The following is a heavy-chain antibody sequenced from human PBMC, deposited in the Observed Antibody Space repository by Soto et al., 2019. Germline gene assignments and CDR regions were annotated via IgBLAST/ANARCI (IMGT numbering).Heavy chain of an antibody. CDR3: ARRDCFSSSCYFKY. V-gene: IGHV1-46*01. CDR1: GYTFTSYY. Sequence: QVSLVQSGAEVKKPGASVKVSCKASGYTFTSYYVHWVRQAPGQGLEWMGIINPSGATTTYAQYFQGRGAMTMDTSTSTVYMELSSLKSEDTAVYYCARRDCFSSSCYFKYWGQGTLVTVSS. J-gene: IGHJ4*02. CDR2: INPSGATT. D-gene: IGHD2-2*01.